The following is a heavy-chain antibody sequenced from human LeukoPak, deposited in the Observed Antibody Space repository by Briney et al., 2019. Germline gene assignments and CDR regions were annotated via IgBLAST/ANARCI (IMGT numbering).Heavy chain of an antibody. CDR1: GYTFTSYD. CDR2: MNPNSGNT. V-gene: IGHV1-8*01. D-gene: IGHD1-26*01. J-gene: IGHJ4*02. Sequence: ASVKVSCKASGYTFTSYDINWVRQATGQGLEWMGWMNPNSGNTGYAQKFQGRVTMTRDTSISTAYMELSRLRSDDTAVYYCARGREAYSGSYTPFDYWGQGTLVTVSS. CDR3: ARGREAYSGSYTPFDY.